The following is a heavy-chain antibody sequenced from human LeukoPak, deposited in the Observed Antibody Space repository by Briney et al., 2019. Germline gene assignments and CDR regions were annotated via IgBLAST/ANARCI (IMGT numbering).Heavy chain of an antibody. J-gene: IGHJ4*02. V-gene: IGHV1-2*02. Sequence: ASVKVSCKASGYTFTGYCMHWVRQAPGQGLEWMGWINPNSGGTNYAQKFQGRVTMTRDTSTSTAYMEVRRLRCDDTAGYDWARGYYEFCSCYLDYWGQGTLVTVST. D-gene: IGHD3-3*01. CDR2: INPNSGGT. CDR3: ARGYYEFCSCYLDY. CDR1: GYTFTGYC.